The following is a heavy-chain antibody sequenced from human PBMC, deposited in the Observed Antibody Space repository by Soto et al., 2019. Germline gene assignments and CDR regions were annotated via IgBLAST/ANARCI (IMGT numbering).Heavy chain of an antibody. CDR1: VITISNVC. D-gene: IGHD5-18*01. V-gene: IGHV3-15*01. CDR3: ATPSQGRHGYSF. J-gene: IGHJ4*02. CDR2: IKITADGSTK. Sequence: RGSLILSCASSVITISNVCMAWIRQAQGKGMEWVGSIKITADGSTKEYGTPVKDRFMISRDDSKNTVDLQMHALRTEDTAFYCCATPSQGRHGYSFWGQGALVTVSS.